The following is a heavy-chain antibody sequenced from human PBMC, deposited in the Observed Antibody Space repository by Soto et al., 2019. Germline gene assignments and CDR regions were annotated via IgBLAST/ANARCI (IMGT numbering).Heavy chain of an antibody. D-gene: IGHD2-21*02. J-gene: IGHJ4*02. CDR2: IWYDGSNK. CDR3: APTPSADYYFDY. V-gene: IGHV3-33*01. Sequence: GSLRLSCAASGFTFSSYGMHWVRQAPGKGLEWVAVIWYDGSNKYYADSVKGRFTISRDNSKNTLYLQMNSLRAEDTAVYYCAPTPSADYYFDYWGQGTLVTVSS. CDR1: GFTFSSYG.